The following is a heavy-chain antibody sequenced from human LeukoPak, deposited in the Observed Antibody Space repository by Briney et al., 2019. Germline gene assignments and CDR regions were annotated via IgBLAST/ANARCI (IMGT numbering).Heavy chain of an antibody. V-gene: IGHV3-74*01. Sequence: GGSLRLSCAASGFTLISYWMHWVRQGPEKGLVWVSRINDHGSSTDYADSVKGRFTISRDNGKNTLYLQMNSLRAEDTAVYYCARIPVGGNRAFDIWGQGTMVTVSS. D-gene: IGHD6-19*01. J-gene: IGHJ3*02. CDR3: ARIPVGGNRAFDI. CDR2: INDHGSST. CDR1: GFTLISYW.